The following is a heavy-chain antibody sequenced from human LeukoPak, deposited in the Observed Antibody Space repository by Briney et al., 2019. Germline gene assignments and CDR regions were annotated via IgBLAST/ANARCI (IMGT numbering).Heavy chain of an antibody. CDR1: GYSISSGYY. D-gene: IGHD6-19*01. CDR3: ARDLSDSLSSGFWFDP. V-gene: IGHV4-38-2*02. Sequence: SETLSLTCTVSGYSISSGYYWGWIRQPPGKGLEWIGRIYTTGNTDYNPSLKSRVTISVDTSKNQFSLRLSSVTAADTAVYYCARDLSDSLSSGFWFDPWGQGTLVTVSS. CDR2: IYTTGNT. J-gene: IGHJ5*02.